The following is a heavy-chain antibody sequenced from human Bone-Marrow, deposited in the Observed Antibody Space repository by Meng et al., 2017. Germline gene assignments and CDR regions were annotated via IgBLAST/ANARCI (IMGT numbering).Heavy chain of an antibody. Sequence: GGSLRLSCAASGFTFSSYGMHWVRQAPGKGLEWVAAISYDGSKNYYADSVKGRFTISRDNSKNTLCLHMNSLGAEDTTVYYCARDSDGSSGYYFYGPDYWGQGTLVTVSS. CDR3: ARDSDGSSGYYFYGPDY. CDR1: GFTFSSYG. J-gene: IGHJ4*02. D-gene: IGHD3-22*01. V-gene: IGHV3-30*19. CDR2: ISYDGSKN.